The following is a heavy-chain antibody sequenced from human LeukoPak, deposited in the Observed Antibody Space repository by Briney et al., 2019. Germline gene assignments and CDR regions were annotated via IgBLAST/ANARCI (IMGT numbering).Heavy chain of an antibody. CDR1: GFTFSGYE. Sequence: GGSLRLSCAASGFTFSGYEMNWVRQAPGKGLEWVSYISSSGSTIYYADSVKGRFTISRDKAKNSLYLQMNSLRAEDTAVYYCARELVTTIIGDYWGQGTLVTVSS. D-gene: IGHD5-24*01. V-gene: IGHV3-48*03. CDR3: ARELVTTIIGDY. J-gene: IGHJ4*02. CDR2: ISSSGSTI.